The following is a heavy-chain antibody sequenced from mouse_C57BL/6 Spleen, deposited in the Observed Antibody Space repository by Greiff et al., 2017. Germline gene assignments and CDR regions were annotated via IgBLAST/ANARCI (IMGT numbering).Heavy chain of an antibody. CDR2: INPSNGGT. V-gene: IGHV1-53*01. CDR1: GYTFTSYW. CDR3: ASFYYGSYWYFDV. Sequence: VQLQQPGTELVKPGASVKLSCKASGYTFTSYWMHWVKQRPGQGLEWIGNINPSNGGTNYNEKFKSKATLTVDKSSSTAYMQLSSLTSEDSAVYDCASFYYGSYWYFDVWGTGTTVTVSS. J-gene: IGHJ1*03. D-gene: IGHD1-1*01.